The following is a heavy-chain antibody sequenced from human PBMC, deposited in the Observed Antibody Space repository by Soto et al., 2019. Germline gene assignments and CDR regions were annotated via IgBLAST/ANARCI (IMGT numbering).Heavy chain of an antibody. Sequence: QVQLQESGPGLVKPSETLSLTCTVSGGSISSYYWSWIRQPPGKGLEWIGYIYYSGSTNYNPSLKSRVTISVDTSKNQFSLKLSSVTAADTAVYYCARMKAITMVGAFDYWGQGTLVTVSS. CDR3: ARMKAITMVGAFDY. CDR2: IYYSGST. J-gene: IGHJ4*02. D-gene: IGHD3-10*01. V-gene: IGHV4-59*01. CDR1: GGSISSYY.